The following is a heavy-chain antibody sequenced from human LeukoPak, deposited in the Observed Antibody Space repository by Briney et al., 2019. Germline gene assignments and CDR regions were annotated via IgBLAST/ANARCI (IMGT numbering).Heavy chain of an antibody. Sequence: SETLSLTCTVSGGSISSNNYYWGWIRQPPGKGLEWIGSIYYSGSVYYNPSLKSRVTISVDTSKNQFSLKLNSVTAADTAVYYCARVRETYYYDSSGYYDSDAFDIWGQGTMVTVSS. CDR3: ARVRETYYYDSSGYYDSDAFDI. V-gene: IGHV4-39*07. CDR1: GGSISSNNYY. CDR2: IYYSGSV. D-gene: IGHD3-22*01. J-gene: IGHJ3*02.